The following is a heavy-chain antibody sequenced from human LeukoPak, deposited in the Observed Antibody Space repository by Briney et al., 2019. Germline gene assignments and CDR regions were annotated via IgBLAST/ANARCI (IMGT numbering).Heavy chain of an antibody. D-gene: IGHD4-17*01. CDR3: AKASFYGDYVFDY. J-gene: IGHJ4*02. V-gene: IGHV3-23*01. Sequence: GGSLRLSCAASGFTFSSYAMSWDRQAPGKGLEWVSAISGSASNTYYADSVKGRFTISRDNSKNTLYLQMNSLRVEDTAVYYCAKASFYGDYVFDYWGQGTLVTVSS. CDR1: GFTFSSYA. CDR2: ISGSASNT.